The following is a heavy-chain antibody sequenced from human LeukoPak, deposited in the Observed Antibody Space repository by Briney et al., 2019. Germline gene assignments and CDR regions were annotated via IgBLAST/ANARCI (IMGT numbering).Heavy chain of an antibody. V-gene: IGHV3-30*18. CDR2: ISYDGSNK. Sequence: GGSLGLSCAASGFTFSSYGMHWVRQAPGKGLEWVAVISYDGSNKYYADSVKGRFTISRDNSKNTLYLQMNSLRAEDTAVYYCAKDPTIAVARHSYFDYWGQGTLVTVSS. CDR1: GFTFSSYG. CDR3: AKDPTIAVARHSYFDY. J-gene: IGHJ4*02. D-gene: IGHD6-19*01.